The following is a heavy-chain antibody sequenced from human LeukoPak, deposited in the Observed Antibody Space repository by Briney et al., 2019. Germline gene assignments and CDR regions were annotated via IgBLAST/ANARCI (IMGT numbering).Heavy chain of an antibody. CDR2: ISGRGTP. Sequence: GRSLRLSCAASGLTFSSYAMTWVRQAPGKGREWVSAISGRGTPYYADSVKGRFSIARDNSQNTLYLQMNSLRAEDTALYYCAKSDYDSSVSHRDIWGQGTRVTVSS. CDR1: GLTFSSYA. V-gene: IGHV3-23*01. J-gene: IGHJ3*02. CDR3: AKSDYDSSVSHRDI. D-gene: IGHD3-22*01.